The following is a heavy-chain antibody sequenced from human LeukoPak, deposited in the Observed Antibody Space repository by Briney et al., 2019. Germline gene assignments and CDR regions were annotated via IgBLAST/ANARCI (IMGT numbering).Heavy chain of an antibody. CDR2: TSYDGSNK. CDR1: GFTFSNYA. CDR3: ARDAVVRDCSSTSCPPTY. Sequence: PGGPLRLSSVASGFTFSNYAMHWVRQAPGKGLEWVTVTSYDGSNKYYADSVKGRFTISRDNSKNTLYLQMNSLGTEDTAVYYCARDAVVRDCSSTSCPPTYWGQGTLVTVSS. D-gene: IGHD2-2*01. J-gene: IGHJ4*02. V-gene: IGHV3-30*04.